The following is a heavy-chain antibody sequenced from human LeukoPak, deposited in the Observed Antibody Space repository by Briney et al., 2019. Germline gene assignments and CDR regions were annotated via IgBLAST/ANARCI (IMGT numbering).Heavy chain of an antibody. CDR2: IYHSGST. J-gene: IGHJ4*02. D-gene: IGHD1-26*01. Sequence: PSQTLSLTCTVSGYSISSGYYWGWIRQPPGKGLEYIGSIYHSGSTYYKPSLKSRVTISVDTSKNQFSLKLSSVTAADTAVYYCAGGDYSGSYWRYWGQGTLVTVSS. CDR3: AGGDYSGSYWRY. V-gene: IGHV4-38-2*02. CDR1: GYSISSGYY.